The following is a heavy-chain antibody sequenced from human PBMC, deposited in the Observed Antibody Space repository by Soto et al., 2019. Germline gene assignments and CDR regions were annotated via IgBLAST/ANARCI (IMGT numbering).Heavy chain of an antibody. D-gene: IGHD3-22*01. Sequence: PXEVLTISCSGSGYSFAGSWITWVRQKPGKGLEWMGRIDPSDSQTYYSPSFRGHVTISVTKSITTVFLQWSSLKAYDTAMYYCAIQIYDSDTGPNFQYYFDSWGQGTQVTVYS. J-gene: IGHJ4*02. CDR3: AIQIYDSDTGPNFQYYFDS. V-gene: IGHV5-10-1*01. CDR1: GYSFAGSW. CDR2: IDPSDSQT.